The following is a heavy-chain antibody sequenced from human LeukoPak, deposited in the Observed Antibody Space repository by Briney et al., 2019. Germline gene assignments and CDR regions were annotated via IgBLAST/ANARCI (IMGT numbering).Heavy chain of an antibody. D-gene: IGHD1-1*01. CDR3: ARKLPGTTYFDY. Sequence: GGSLRLSCVASGFSFSHYDMNWVRLAPGKGLEWVSYIHSGGNTIYYADSVKGRFTISRDFAKNSLYLQMNRLRAEDTAVYYCARKLPGTTYFDYWGQGTLVTASS. CDR1: GFSFSHYD. J-gene: IGHJ4*02. CDR2: IHSGGNTI. V-gene: IGHV3-48*03.